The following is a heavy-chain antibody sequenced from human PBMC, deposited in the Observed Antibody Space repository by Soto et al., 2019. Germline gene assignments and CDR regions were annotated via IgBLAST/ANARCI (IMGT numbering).Heavy chain of an antibody. D-gene: IGHD3-22*01. J-gene: IGHJ4*02. V-gene: IGHV4-31*03. CDR3: ARDALSRDSI. CDR2: ISYSGST. CDR1: GGSISSGGYY. Sequence: QVQLQESGPGLVKPSQTLSLTCTVSGGSISSGGYYWSWIRQHPGKGLEWSGYISYSGSTYYNPSLESRDTISVDTSKNQFSLKLSSVTAADTAVYYCARDALSRDSIWGQGTLVTVSS.